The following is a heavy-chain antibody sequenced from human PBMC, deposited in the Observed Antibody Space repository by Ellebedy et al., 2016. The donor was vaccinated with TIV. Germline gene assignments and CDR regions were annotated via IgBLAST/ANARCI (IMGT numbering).Heavy chain of an antibody. CDR1: GYTFTSYG. J-gene: IGHJ2*01. D-gene: IGHD3-3*01. CDR3: ARAGYDFWSGYYTDWYFDL. V-gene: IGHV1-18*01. Sequence: ASVKVSCKASGYTFTSYGISWVRQAPGQGLEWMGWISAYNGNTNYAQKVQGRVTMTTDTSTSTAYMELRSLRSDDTAVYYCARAGYDFWSGYYTDWYFDLWGRGTLVTVSS. CDR2: ISAYNGNT.